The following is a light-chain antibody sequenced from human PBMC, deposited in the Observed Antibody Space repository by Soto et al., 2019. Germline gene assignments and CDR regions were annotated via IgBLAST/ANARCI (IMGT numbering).Light chain of an antibody. J-gene: IGLJ3*02. Sequence: QAVVAQPPSAYGTPGQRVTISCSGSSSNIRTNTVNWYHQLPGTAPKLLIYTNNHRPSGVPDRFSGSESGTSAPLAISGLQSEDEADYYCAAWDDSLNGLVFGGGTKVTVL. CDR2: TNN. V-gene: IGLV1-44*01. CDR3: AAWDDSLNGLV. CDR1: SSNIRTNT.